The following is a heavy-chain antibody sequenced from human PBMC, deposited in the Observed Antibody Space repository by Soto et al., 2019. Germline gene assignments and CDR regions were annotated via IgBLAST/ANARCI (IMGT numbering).Heavy chain of an antibody. CDR1: GYTFTGYY. CDR3: ARATVTTDYYYYYMDV. J-gene: IGHJ6*03. V-gene: IGHV1-2*04. CDR2: INPNSGGT. D-gene: IGHD4-17*01. Sequence: GASVKVSCKASGYTFTGYYMHWVRQAPGQGLEWMGWINPNSGGTNYAQKFQGWVTMTRDTSISTAYMELSRLRSDDTAVYYCARATVTTDYYYYYMDVWGKGTTVTVS.